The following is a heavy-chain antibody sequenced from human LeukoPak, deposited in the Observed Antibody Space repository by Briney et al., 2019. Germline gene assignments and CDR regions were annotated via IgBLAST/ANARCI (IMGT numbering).Heavy chain of an antibody. CDR3: ARSSPVVPAAIYFDY. CDR2: INPNSGGT. Sequence: ASVKVSCKASGYTFTGYYMHWVRQAPGRGLEWMGWINPNSGGTNYAQKFQGRVTMTRDTSISTAYMELSRLRSDDTAVYYCARSSPVVPAAIYFDYWGQGTLVTVSS. V-gene: IGHV1-2*02. J-gene: IGHJ4*02. D-gene: IGHD2-2*02. CDR1: GYTFTGYY.